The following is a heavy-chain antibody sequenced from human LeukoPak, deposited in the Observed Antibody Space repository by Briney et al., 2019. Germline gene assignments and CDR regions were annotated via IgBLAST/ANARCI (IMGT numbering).Heavy chain of an antibody. V-gene: IGHV1-2*02. D-gene: IGHD4-23*01. CDR1: RYTLTGYY. J-gene: IGHJ3*02. CDR2: INPNICGT. Sequence: ASVKVSCKASRYTLTGYYFHWVRQAPGQGLEWMGWINPNICGTNYAQKFQGRVIMTRDTSISTIYMELGRLRFDDTAVFYCATTGYGGTYDAFDIWGQGTMVTVSS. CDR3: ATTGYGGTYDAFDI.